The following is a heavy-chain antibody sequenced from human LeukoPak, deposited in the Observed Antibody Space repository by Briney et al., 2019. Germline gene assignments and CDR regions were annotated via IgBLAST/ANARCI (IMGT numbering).Heavy chain of an antibody. D-gene: IGHD3-3*01. CDR2: ISYDGSNK. V-gene: IGHV3-30-3*01. Sequence: GGSLRLSCAASGFTFSSYAMHWVRQAPGKGLEWVAVISYDGSNKYYADSVKGRFTISRDNSKNTLYLQMNSLRAEDTAVYYCAKDRTIFGVVITPDYWGQGTLVTVSS. CDR3: AKDRTIFGVVITPDY. CDR1: GFTFSSYA. J-gene: IGHJ4*02.